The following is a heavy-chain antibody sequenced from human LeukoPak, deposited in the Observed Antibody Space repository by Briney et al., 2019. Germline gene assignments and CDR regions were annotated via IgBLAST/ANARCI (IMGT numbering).Heavy chain of an antibody. CDR2: IKSDGSAT. CDR3: ARGGGRGSIGGDC. V-gene: IGHV3-74*03. Sequence: GGSLGLSCAASGFTFSTYWMHWVRQAPGKGLVWVSRIKSDGSATTYADFVKGRFTVSRGNAKNTLYLQMNSLRAEDTAMYFCARGGGRGSIGGDCWGQGTLVTVSS. D-gene: IGHD3-10*01. CDR1: GFTFSTYW. J-gene: IGHJ4*02.